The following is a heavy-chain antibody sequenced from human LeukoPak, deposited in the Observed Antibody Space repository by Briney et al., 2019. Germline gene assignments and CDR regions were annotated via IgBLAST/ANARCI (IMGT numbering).Heavy chain of an antibody. V-gene: IGHV3-9*01. J-gene: IGHJ4*02. CDR1: GFTFDDYA. Sequence: GGSLRLSCAASGFTFDDYAMHWVRQAPGKGLEWVSGISWNSGSIGYADSVKSRFTISRDNAKNSLYLQMNSLRAEDTALYYCAKGRGFTVAGTPASWGQGTLVTVSS. CDR2: ISWNSGSI. CDR3: AKGRGFTVAGTPAS. D-gene: IGHD6-19*01.